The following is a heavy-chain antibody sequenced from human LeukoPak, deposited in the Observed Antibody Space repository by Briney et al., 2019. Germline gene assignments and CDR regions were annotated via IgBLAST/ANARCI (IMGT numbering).Heavy chain of an antibody. CDR2: FSGSGGST. CDR1: GFTFSSYA. Sequence: GGTLRLSCAASGFTFSSYAMSWVRQAPGKGLEWVSGFSGSGGSTYYADSLKGRFTISRDNSKSTLYLQMNSLRAEDTAVYYCARAGNIRFDYWGQGTLVTVSP. J-gene: IGHJ4*02. D-gene: IGHD2/OR15-2a*01. V-gene: IGHV3-23*01. CDR3: ARAGNIRFDY.